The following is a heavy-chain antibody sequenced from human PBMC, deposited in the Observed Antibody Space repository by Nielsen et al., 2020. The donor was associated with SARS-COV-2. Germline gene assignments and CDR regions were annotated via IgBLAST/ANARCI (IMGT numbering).Heavy chain of an antibody. Sequence: WIRQPPGKALEWLAHIFSNDEKSYSTSLKSRLTISKDTSKSQVVLTMTTMDPLDTGTYYCAHRLDYDILTGYYPTRGWFDPWGQGTLVTVSS. V-gene: IGHV2-26*01. CDR2: IFSNDEK. J-gene: IGHJ5*02. D-gene: IGHD3-9*01. CDR3: AHRLDYDILTGYYPTRGWFDP.